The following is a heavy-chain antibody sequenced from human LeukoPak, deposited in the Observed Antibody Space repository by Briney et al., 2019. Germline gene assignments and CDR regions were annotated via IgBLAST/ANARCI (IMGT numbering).Heavy chain of an antibody. CDR3: ARHKAMDSSSWYPDY. D-gene: IGHD6-13*01. CDR2: IKQDGSEK. J-gene: IGHJ4*02. Sequence: GGSLRLSCAASGFTFTTYWMIWVRQAPGKGLEWVANIKQDGSEKYYVDSVKGRFTISRDNAKNSLYLQMNSLRAEDTAVYYCARHKAMDSSSWYPDYWGQGTLVTVSS. V-gene: IGHV3-7*01. CDR1: GFTFTTYW.